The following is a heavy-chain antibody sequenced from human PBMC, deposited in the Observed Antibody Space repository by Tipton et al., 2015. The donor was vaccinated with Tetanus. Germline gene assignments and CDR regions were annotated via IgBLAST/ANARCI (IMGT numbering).Heavy chain of an antibody. J-gene: IGHJ4*02. D-gene: IGHD5-12*01. V-gene: IGHV4-31*03. CDR2: ISYTGTT. Sequence: LRLSCTVSGGSITNGGYYWSWIRQHPGKGLDWIGYISYTGTTHYNPSLKSRVTISLDTSKNQFSLKLTSVTAADTAVYYCASRGYSGRRQIEDYWGQGTLVTVSS. CDR3: ASRGYSGRRQIEDY. CDR1: GGSITNGGYY.